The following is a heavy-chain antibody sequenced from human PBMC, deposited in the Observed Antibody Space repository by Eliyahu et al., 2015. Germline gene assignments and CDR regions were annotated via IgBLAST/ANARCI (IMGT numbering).Heavy chain of an antibody. J-gene: IGHJ5*01. CDR2: IRFDGNT. CDR3: AKEIWGHSFPDS. D-gene: IGHD3-16*01. V-gene: IGHV4-39*07. CDR1: GGSLNRGPYS. Sequence: QLQLQESGPGLVKPSATLSLACSVSGGSLNRGPYSWGXXRQPPGKGLEWIGTIRFDGNTFYYPSLKSRVTISLDTSKNQFSLKLSSVTAADTAVYYCAKEIWGHSFPDSWGQGTLVIVSS.